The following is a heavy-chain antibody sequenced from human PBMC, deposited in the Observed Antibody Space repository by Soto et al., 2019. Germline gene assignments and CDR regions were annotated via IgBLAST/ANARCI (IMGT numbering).Heavy chain of an antibody. V-gene: IGHV4-59*01. CDR2: IYYSGST. J-gene: IGHJ2*01. CDR3: ARGPGVAVAGHDWYFDL. Sequence: SETLSLTCTVSGGSISSYYWSWIRQPPGKGLEWIGYIYYSGSTNYNPSLKSRVTISVDTSKNQFSLKLSSVTAADTAVYYCARGPGVAVAGHDWYFDLWGRGTLVTVSS. CDR1: GGSISSYY. D-gene: IGHD6-19*01.